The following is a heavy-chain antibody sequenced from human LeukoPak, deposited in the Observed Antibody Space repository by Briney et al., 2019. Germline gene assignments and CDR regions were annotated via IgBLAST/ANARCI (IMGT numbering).Heavy chain of an antibody. CDR3: AKAPYGLNWFDP. V-gene: IGHV3-48*03. D-gene: IGHD3/OR15-3a*01. Sequence: GGSLRLSCAASGFTFSSYEMNWVRQAPGKGLEWVSYISSSGSTIYYADSVKGRFTISRDNAKNTLYLQMNSLRAEDTAVYYCAKAPYGLNWFDPWGQGTLVTVSS. CDR2: ISSSGSTI. CDR1: GFTFSSYE. J-gene: IGHJ5*02.